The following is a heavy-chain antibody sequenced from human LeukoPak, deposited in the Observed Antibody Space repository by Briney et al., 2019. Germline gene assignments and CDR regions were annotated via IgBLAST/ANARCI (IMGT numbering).Heavy chain of an antibody. V-gene: IGHV1-2*06. CDR3: ARDALGEVVDY. CDR1: GYTFTGYY. Sequence: ASVKVSCTASGYTFTGYYMHWVRQAPGQGLEWMGRINPNSGGTNYAQKFQGRVTMTRDTSISTAYMELSRLRSDDTAAYYCARDALGEVVDYWGQGTLVTVSS. J-gene: IGHJ4*02. D-gene: IGHD4-17*01. CDR2: INPNSGGT.